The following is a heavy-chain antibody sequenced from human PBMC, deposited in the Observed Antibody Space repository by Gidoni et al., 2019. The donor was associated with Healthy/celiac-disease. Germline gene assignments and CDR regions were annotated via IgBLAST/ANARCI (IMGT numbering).Heavy chain of an antibody. V-gene: IGHV3-23*01. CDR3: AKVHHDYGDYWVINYDGMDV. D-gene: IGHD4-17*01. CDR1: GFTFSSYA. J-gene: IGHJ6*02. CDR2: ISGRGGST. Sequence: ELQLLESGGGLVQPAGSLRLSCAASGFTFSSYAMRWVRQAPGKGLEWVSAISGRGGSTYYADSVKGRFTISRDNSKNTLYLQMNSLRAEDTAVYYCAKVHHDYGDYWVINYDGMDVWGQGTTVTVSS.